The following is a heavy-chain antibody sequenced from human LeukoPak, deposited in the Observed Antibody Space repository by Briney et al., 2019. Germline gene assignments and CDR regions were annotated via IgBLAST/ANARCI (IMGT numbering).Heavy chain of an antibody. CDR3: TKDLAVGMGRWFDP. Sequence: PGRSLRLSCAASGFTFSSFAMHWVRQAPGKGLEGVAVIAYDTSNKYYADSVKGRFTISRDNSKNSLYLQMNSLRAEDTALYYCTKDLAVGMGRWFDPWGQGTLVTVSS. D-gene: IGHD7-27*01. CDR1: GFTFSSFA. V-gene: IGHV3-30-3*01. CDR2: IAYDTSNK. J-gene: IGHJ5*02.